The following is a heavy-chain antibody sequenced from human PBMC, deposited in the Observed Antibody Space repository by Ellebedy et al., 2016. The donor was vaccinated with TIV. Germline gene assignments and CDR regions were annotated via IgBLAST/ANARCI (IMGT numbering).Heavy chain of an antibody. D-gene: IGHD4-17*01. Sequence: AASVKVSCKASGXPFSSSAMHFFLQAPGQRLEWMGWINPGNGNTKYSQKFQCRVTITRDTSASTAYMELSSLRYEDTAVYYCARETTVTRSFDYWGQGTLVIVSS. CDR1: GXPFSSSA. CDR2: INPGNGNT. CDR3: ARETTVTRSFDY. J-gene: IGHJ4*02. V-gene: IGHV1-3*01.